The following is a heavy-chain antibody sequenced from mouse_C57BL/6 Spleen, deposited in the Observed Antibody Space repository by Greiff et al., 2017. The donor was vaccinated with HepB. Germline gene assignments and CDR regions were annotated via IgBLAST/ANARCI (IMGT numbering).Heavy chain of an antibody. V-gene: IGHV8-12*01. CDR1: GFSLSTSGMG. D-gene: IGHD1-1*01. Sequence: QVTLKESGPGILQSSQTLSLTCSFSGFSLSTSGMGVSWIRQPSGKGLEWLAHIYWDDDKRYNPSLKSRLTISKDTSRNQVFLKITSVDTADTATYYCARINLLHYYGSSYDYWGQGTTLTVSS. CDR2: IYWDDDK. CDR3: ARINLLHYYGSSYDY. J-gene: IGHJ2*01.